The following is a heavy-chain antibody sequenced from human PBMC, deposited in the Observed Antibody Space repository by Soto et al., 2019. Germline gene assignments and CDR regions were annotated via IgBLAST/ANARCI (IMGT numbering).Heavy chain of an antibody. CDR1: GFTFSNAW. CDR3: TTLSYLYYDGMDV. CDR2: IKSKVDGGTA. Sequence: PGGSLRLSCEASGFTFSNAWMNWVRQGPGKGLEWLGRIKSKVDGGTADYGAATKGRFSISRDDLKNMLYLQMNNLKPDDTAVYYCTTLSYLYYDGMDVWGQGTTVTVSS. J-gene: IGHJ6*02. D-gene: IGHD2-2*01. V-gene: IGHV3-15*01.